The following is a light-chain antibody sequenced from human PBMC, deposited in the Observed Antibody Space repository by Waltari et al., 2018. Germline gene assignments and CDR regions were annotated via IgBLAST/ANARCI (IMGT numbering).Light chain of an antibody. CDR3: QQYNSYWYT. V-gene: IGKV1-5*03. J-gene: IGKJ2*01. CDR2: RAS. Sequence: DIQMTQSPSTLSAYVGDRVTINCRASQSISSWLAWYQQKPGKAPKLLIYRASSLESGVPSRFSGSGSGTEFTLTISSLQPDDFATYYCQQYNSYWYTFGQGTKLEI. CDR1: QSISSW.